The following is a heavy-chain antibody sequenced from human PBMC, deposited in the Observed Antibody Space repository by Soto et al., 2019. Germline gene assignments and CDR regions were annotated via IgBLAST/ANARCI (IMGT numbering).Heavy chain of an antibody. CDR3: AGTAYCGGDCYGVDYYYYGMDV. J-gene: IGHJ6*02. CDR2: ISYDGSNK. Sequence: GSLRLSCAASGFTFSNYGMHWVRQAPGKGLEWVAVISYDGSNKYYADSVKGRFTISRDNSKNTLYLQMNSLRAEDTAVYYCAGTAYCGGDCYGVDYYYYGMDVWGQGTTVTVSS. D-gene: IGHD2-21*02. V-gene: IGHV3-30*03. CDR1: GFTFSNYG.